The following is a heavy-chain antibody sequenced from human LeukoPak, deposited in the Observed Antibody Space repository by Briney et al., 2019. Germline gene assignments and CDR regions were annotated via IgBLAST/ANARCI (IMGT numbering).Heavy chain of an antibody. J-gene: IGHJ4*02. CDR2: ISSSGSTI. V-gene: IGHV3-48*03. CDR1: GFTFSSYE. CDR3: ARDTYDILTGYPMWYFDY. Sequence: PGGSLRLSCAASGFTFSSYEMNWVRQAPGKGLEWVSYISSSGSTIYYADSAKGRFTISRDNAKNSLYLQMNSLRAEDTAVYYCARDTYDILTGYPMWYFDYWGQGTLVTVSS. D-gene: IGHD3-9*01.